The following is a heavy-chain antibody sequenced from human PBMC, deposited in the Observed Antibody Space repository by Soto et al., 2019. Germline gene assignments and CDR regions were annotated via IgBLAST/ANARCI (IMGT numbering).Heavy chain of an antibody. CDR2: ISWNSGSI. D-gene: IGHD5-12*01. Sequence: EVQLVESGGGLVQPGRSLRLSCAASGFTFDDYAMHWVRQAPGKGLEWVSGISWNSGSIGYADSVKGRFTISRDNAKNSLYLQMNSLRAEDTALYYCAKSRGCLRFFDYWGQGTLVTVSS. CDR3: AKSRGCLRFFDY. V-gene: IGHV3-9*01. CDR1: GFTFDDYA. J-gene: IGHJ4*02.